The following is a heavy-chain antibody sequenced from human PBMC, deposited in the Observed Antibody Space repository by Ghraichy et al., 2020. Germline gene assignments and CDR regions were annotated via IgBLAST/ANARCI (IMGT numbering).Heavy chain of an antibody. Sequence: GGSLRLSCIASGLTFSNHAMSCVRQGPGQGMEWVATIDGTTTNTHYADSVQGRFTLSRDNSKNTLYLHMSSLRAEDTAVYHCATWLAHHFDYWGQGTLVTASS. J-gene: IGHJ4*02. CDR3: ATWLAHHFDY. V-gene: IGHV3-23*01. CDR1: GLTFSNHA. D-gene: IGHD6-19*01. CDR2: IDGTTTNT.